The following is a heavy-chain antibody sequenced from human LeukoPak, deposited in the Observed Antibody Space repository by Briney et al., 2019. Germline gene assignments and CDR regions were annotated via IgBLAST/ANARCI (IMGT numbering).Heavy chain of an antibody. CDR2: ISSSSSYI. Sequence: GGSLRLFCAASGFTFSSYSMNWVRQAPGKGLEWVSSISSSSSYIYYADSVKGRFTISRDNAKNSLYLQMNSLRAEDTAVYYCARDLVAGGFDYWGQGTLVTVSS. CDR1: GFTFSSYS. V-gene: IGHV3-21*01. CDR3: ARDLVAGGFDY. D-gene: IGHD2-15*01. J-gene: IGHJ4*02.